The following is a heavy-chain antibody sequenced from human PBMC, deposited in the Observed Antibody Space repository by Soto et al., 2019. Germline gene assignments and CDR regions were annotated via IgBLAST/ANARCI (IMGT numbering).Heavy chain of an antibody. V-gene: IGHV3-23*01. D-gene: IGHD1-26*01. Sequence: GGSLRLSCAASGFTFSSYAMSWVRQAPGKGLEWVSAISGSGGSTYYVDSVKGRFTISRDNSKNTLYLQMNSLRAEDTAVYYCAKEKKAAGWELPIDWGQGTPVTVSS. J-gene: IGHJ4*02. CDR1: GFTFSSYA. CDR3: AKEKKAAGWELPID. CDR2: ISGSGGST.